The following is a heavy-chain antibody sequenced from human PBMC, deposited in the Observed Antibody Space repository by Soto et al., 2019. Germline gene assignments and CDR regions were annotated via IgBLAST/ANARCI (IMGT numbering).Heavy chain of an antibody. D-gene: IGHD2-15*01. CDR3: ARDGVVVAATRGYMDV. CDR1: GGTFSSYT. V-gene: IGHV1-69*08. CDR2: IIPILGIA. J-gene: IGHJ6*03. Sequence: QVPLVQSGAEVKKPGSSVKVSCKASGGTFSSYTISWVRQAPGQGLEWMGRIIPILGIANYAQKFQGRVTITADKSASTAYMELSSLRSEDTAVYYCARDGVVVAATRGYMDVWGKGTTVTVSS.